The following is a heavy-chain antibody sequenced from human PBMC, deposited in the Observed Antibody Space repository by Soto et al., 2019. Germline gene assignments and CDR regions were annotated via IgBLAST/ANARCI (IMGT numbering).Heavy chain of an antibody. CDR1: GYTFTGYY. CDR3: ARWGATMEGRWYYYMDV. J-gene: IGHJ6*03. D-gene: IGHD5-12*01. V-gene: IGHV1-2*04. CDR2: INPNSGGT. Sequence: GASVKVSCKAPGYTFTGYYMHWVRQAPGQGLEWMGWINPNSGGTNYAQKFQGWVTMTRDTSISTAYMELSRLRSDDTAVYYCARWGATMEGRWYYYMDVWGKGTTVTVS.